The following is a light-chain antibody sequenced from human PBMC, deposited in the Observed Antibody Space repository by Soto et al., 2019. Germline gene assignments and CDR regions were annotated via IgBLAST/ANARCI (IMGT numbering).Light chain of an antibody. CDR3: SSYAGSNNVI. Sequence: QSALTQPPSASGSPGQSVTISCTGTSTDVGGYIFVSWCQQHPGKAPKLMIYEVNKRPSGVPDRFSGSKSGNTASLTVSGLQAEDEAAYYCSSYAGSNNVIFGGGTQLTVL. CDR2: EVN. J-gene: IGLJ2*01. CDR1: STDVGGYIF. V-gene: IGLV2-8*01.